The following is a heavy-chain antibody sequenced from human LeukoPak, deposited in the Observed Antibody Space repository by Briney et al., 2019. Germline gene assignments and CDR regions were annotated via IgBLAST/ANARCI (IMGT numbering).Heavy chain of an antibody. J-gene: IGHJ4*02. Sequence: GGSLRLSCAASGYTFSTYWMHWIRQGPGKGLVWVSRINEDGSSTSYADSVRGRFTISRDNAKNTLYLQMNSLRAEDTAVYYCARAGQVGTADYWGQGTLVTVSS. D-gene: IGHD1-26*01. V-gene: IGHV3-74*01. CDR3: ARAGQVGTADY. CDR2: INEDGSST. CDR1: GYTFSTYW.